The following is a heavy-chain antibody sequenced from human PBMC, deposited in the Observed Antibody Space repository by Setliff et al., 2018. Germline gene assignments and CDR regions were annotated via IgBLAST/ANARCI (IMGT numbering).Heavy chain of an antibody. CDR3: ARTCSGSGCYAGLES. V-gene: IGHV3-33*08. CDR2: IWDGGGNK. CDR1: GFTFSTYR. Sequence: HPGGSLRLSCAASGFTFSTYRMHWVRRAPGKGLEWVAVIWDGGGNKYHADSVKGRFTISRDNSKNTLYLQMNSLRPEDTAVYYCARTCSGSGCYAGLESWGQGTLVTVSS. J-gene: IGHJ4*02. D-gene: IGHD2-15*01.